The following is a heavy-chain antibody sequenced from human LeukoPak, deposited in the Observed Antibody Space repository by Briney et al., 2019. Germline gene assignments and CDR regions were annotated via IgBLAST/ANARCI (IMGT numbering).Heavy chain of an antibody. CDR3: AKSGYGSGPLDYYYYYYMDV. D-gene: IGHD3-10*01. CDR2: IRYDGSNK. CDR1: GFTFSSYG. Sequence: GGSLRLSCAASGFTFSSYGMPWVRQAPGKGLEWVAFIRYDGSNKYYADSVKGRFTISRDNSKNTLYLQMNSLRAEDAAVYYCAKSGYGSGPLDYYYYYYMDVWGKGTTVTISS. J-gene: IGHJ6*03. V-gene: IGHV3-30*02.